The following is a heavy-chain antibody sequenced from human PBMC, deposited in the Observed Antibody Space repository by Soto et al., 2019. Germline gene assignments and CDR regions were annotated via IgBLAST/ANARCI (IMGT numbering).Heavy chain of an antibody. J-gene: IGHJ4*02. V-gene: IGHV3-23*04. CDR3: AGGSSWTRVDY. D-gene: IGHD6-13*01. CDR1: GGTFSSYA. CDR2: ISGSGGST. Sequence: VQLVQSGAEVKKPGSSVKVSCKASGGTFSSYAISWVRQAPGKGLEWVSAISGSGGSTYYADSMKGRFTISRDNSKSTLYLQMNSLRVEDTAVYYCAGGSSWTRVDYWGQGTLVTVSS.